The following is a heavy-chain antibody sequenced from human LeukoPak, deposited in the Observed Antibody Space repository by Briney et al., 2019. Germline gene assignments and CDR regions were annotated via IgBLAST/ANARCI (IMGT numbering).Heavy chain of an antibody. CDR3: ARQKSDIVVVPAARHMDV. Sequence: PSGTLSLTCTVSGGSISSSSYYWGWVRQSPGKGLEWIGSIYYSGNTYYNPSLKSRVTISVDTSKNQFSLKLSSVTAADTAVYYCARQKSDIVVVPAARHMDVWGRGTTVTVSS. CDR2: IYYSGNT. CDR1: GGSISSSSYY. V-gene: IGHV4-39*01. D-gene: IGHD2-2*01. J-gene: IGHJ6*04.